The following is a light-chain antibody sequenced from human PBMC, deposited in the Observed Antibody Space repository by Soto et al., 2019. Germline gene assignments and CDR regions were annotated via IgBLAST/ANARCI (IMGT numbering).Light chain of an antibody. J-gene: IGLJ1*01. CDR1: SSDVGGYNY. CDR2: EVS. V-gene: IGLV2-8*01. Sequence: QSVLTQPPSACGSPGQSFTISCTGTSSDVGGYNYVSWYQQHPGKAPKVIIYEVSKRPSGVPDRFSGSKSGSTASLTVSGLQAEDEADYYCSSYAVTNIFVFGTGTKVTV. CDR3: SSYAVTNIFV.